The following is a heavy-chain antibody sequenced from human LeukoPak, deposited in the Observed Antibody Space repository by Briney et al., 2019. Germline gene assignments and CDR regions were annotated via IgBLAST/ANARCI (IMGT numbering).Heavy chain of an antibody. V-gene: IGHV3-72*01. CDR1: GFSITDHY. CDR3: VRVRHGDYFDY. CDR2: TRNKPNGYTT. Sequence: GGSLRLSCAASGFSITDHYMDWVSQDPGKGLEWVGRTRNKPNGYTTDYGTSVKGRFIVSRDDSENSLYLQMNGLKTEDTAVYYCVRVRHGDYFDYWGQGTLVTVSS. J-gene: IGHJ4*02. D-gene: IGHD4-17*01.